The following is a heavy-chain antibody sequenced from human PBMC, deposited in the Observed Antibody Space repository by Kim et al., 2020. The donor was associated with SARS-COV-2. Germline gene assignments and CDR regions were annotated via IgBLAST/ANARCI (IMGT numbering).Heavy chain of an antibody. V-gene: IGHV3-64*01. CDR2: ISSNGGST. CDR3: ARGLLTYYYDSSGPDY. D-gene: IGHD3-22*01. CDR1: GFTFSSYA. Sequence: GGSLRLSCAASGFTFSSYAMHWVRQAPGKGLEYVSAISSNGGSTYYANSVKGRFTISRDNSKNTLYLQMGSLRAEDMAVYYCARGLLTYYYDSSGPDYWGQGTLVTVSS. J-gene: IGHJ4*02.